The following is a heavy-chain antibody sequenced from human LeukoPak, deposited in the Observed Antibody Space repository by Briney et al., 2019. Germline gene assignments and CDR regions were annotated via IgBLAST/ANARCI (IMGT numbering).Heavy chain of an antibody. CDR2: IRASDSNT. CDR3: AKLTTGWFEDF. J-gene: IGHJ4*02. Sequence: GGSLRLSCAATGFTLISYSMTWVPQAPGKGLEWVSAIRASDSNTFYADSVKGRFTISRDSSKNTLYLQMNDLRDEDTAVYYCAKLTTGWFEDFWGQGTLVTVSS. D-gene: IGHD2-8*02. V-gene: IGHV3-23*01. CDR1: GFTLISYS.